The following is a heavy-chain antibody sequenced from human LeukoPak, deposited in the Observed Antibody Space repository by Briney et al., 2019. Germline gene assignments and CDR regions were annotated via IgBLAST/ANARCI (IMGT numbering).Heavy chain of an antibody. CDR2: MNPNSGNT. Sequence: ASVKVSCKASGYTFTSYDINWVRQATGQGLEWMGWMNPNSGNTGYAQNFQGRVTITSNTSISTAYMEPSSLISEDTAVYYCARGAGVGATLDYWGQGTLVTVSS. CDR1: GYTFTSYD. D-gene: IGHD1-26*01. V-gene: IGHV1-8*01. CDR3: ARGAGVGATLDY. J-gene: IGHJ4*02.